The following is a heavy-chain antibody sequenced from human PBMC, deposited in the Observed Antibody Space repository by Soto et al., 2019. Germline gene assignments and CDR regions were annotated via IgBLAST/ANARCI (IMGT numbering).Heavy chain of an antibody. D-gene: IGHD5-18*01. Sequence: QVQLQQWGAGLLKPSETLSLTCAVYGGSFSGYYWSWISHPPAKGLEWIGEINHSGGTYYNPSLKSRVTISVDTTKNQFSLKLSSVTAADTAVYYCARGELWLLGAFDYWGQGTLVTVSS. V-gene: IGHV4-34*01. CDR3: ARGELWLLGAFDY. J-gene: IGHJ4*02. CDR1: GGSFSGYY. CDR2: INHSGGT.